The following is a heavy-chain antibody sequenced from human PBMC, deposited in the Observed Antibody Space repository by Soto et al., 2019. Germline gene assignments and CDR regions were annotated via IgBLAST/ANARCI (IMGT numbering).Heavy chain of an antibody. V-gene: IGHV4-30-2*01. J-gene: IGHJ6*02. CDR2: IYHSGST. D-gene: IGHD3-3*01. CDR1: GGSISSGYYS. Sequence: SETLSLTCAVSGGSISSGYYSWSWIRQPPGKGLEWIGYIYHSGSTYYNPSLKSRVTISVDRSKNQFSLKLSSVTAADTAVYYCAVGKAVLRFLEWFSQADYGMDVWGQGTTVTVSS. CDR3: AVGKAVLRFLEWFSQADYGMDV.